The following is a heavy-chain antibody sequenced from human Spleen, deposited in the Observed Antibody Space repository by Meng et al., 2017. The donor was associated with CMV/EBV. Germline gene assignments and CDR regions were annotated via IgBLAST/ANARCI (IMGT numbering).Heavy chain of an antibody. D-gene: IGHD3-9*01. Sequence: QVQLVESGGGLVKPGGSLRLSCEASGFTFSDYYMSWVRQAPGKGLEWVSYISSSGSTIYYADSVKGRFTISRDNAKNSLYLQMNSLRAEDTAIYYCARDKSFSDIPNYFDPWGQGTLVTVSS. CDR1: GFTFSDYY. CDR2: ISSSGSTI. J-gene: IGHJ5*02. V-gene: IGHV3-11*01. CDR3: ARDKSFSDIPNYFDP.